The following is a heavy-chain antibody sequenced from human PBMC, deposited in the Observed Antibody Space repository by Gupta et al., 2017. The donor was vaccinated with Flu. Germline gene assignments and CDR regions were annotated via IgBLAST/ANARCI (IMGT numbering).Heavy chain of an antibody. V-gene: IGHV4-4*07. CDR3: ARDRTYYFDY. CDR2: IFSGGST. Sequence: SNVSMADYYGSWIRQPAGRGLEWIGRIFSGGSTTYNPSLKGRVAMSVDTSKNQFSLRLSSLTAADTAMYFCARDRTYYFDYWGHGARVTVSS. CDR1: NVSMADYY. J-gene: IGHJ4*01.